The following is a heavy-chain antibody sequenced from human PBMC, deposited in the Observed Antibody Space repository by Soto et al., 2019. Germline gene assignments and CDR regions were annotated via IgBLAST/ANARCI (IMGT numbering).Heavy chain of an antibody. Sequence: SLRNSRSGSGGNFVSYWVGRVLQKTGKGLEWMGIIYPGDSDTRYSPSFQGQVTISADKSISTAYLQWSSLKASDTAMYYCARHTPQGDYYYGMDVWRQGTTVTVSS. CDR2: IYPGDSDT. V-gene: IGHV5-51*01. D-gene: IGHD2-21*01. CDR3: ARHTPQGDYYYGMDV. CDR1: GGNFVSYW. J-gene: IGHJ6*02.